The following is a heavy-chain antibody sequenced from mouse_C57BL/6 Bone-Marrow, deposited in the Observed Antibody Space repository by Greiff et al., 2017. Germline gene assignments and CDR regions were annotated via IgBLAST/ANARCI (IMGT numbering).Heavy chain of an antibody. CDR2: IYPGSGST. CDR1: GYTFTSYW. J-gene: IGHJ1*03. CDR3: ARAYYSNYWYVDV. Sequence: QVQLQQPGAELVKPGASVKMSCKASGYTFTSYWITWVKQRPGQGLEWIGDIYPGSGSTNYNEKFKSKATLTVDTSSSTAYMQRSSLTSEDSAVYYGARAYYSNYWYVDVWGTGTTVTVSA. D-gene: IGHD2-5*01. V-gene: IGHV1-55*01.